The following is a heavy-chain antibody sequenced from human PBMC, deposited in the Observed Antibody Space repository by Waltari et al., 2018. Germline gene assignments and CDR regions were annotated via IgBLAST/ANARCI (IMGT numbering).Heavy chain of an antibody. V-gene: IGHV4-39*01. CDR1: GGSIRSDSYY. D-gene: IGHD3-9*01. CDR2: ISYRRTT. CDR3: ARLSYHIVTGYGWFDP. Sequence: QLQLQESGPGLVKPSETLSLTCTVSGGSIRSDSYYWGWIRQPPGKGLEWIGIISYRRTTYYNPSLKSRVTISVDTSKNQFSRKLSSVTAADTAVYYCARLSYHIVTGYGWFDPWGLGTLVTVSS. J-gene: IGHJ5*02.